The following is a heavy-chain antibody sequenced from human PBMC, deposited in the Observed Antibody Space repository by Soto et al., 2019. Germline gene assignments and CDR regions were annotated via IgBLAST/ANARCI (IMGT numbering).Heavy chain of an antibody. Sequence: SRRTPVNPTQALTLTCPFSACSLSTSGMCVSWIRQPPGKALEWLALIDWDDDKYYSTSLKTRLTISKDTSKTQVVLTMTNMDPVDTATYYCARTLTPYYDHYYYYGMDVWGQGTTVPVSS. CDR1: ACSLSTSGMC. CDR3: ARTLTPYYDHYYYYGMDV. J-gene: IGHJ6*02. CDR2: IDWDDDK. D-gene: IGHD3-3*01. V-gene: IGHV2-70*01.